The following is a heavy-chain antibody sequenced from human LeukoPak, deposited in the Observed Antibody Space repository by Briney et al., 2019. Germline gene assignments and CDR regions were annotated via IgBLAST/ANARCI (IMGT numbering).Heavy chain of an antibody. J-gene: IGHJ4*02. V-gene: IGHV1-8*01. D-gene: IGHD7-27*01. CDR2: ISANDGKT. Sequence: ASVKVSCKASGFVFTSYGFTWVRQAPGQGLEWMGWISANDGKTHYSEKHQGRVTMTRNTSISTAYMELTSLRSEDTAVYYCVGGAPNWGFDYWGQGTLVTVSS. CDR1: GFVFTSYG. CDR3: VGGAPNWGFDY.